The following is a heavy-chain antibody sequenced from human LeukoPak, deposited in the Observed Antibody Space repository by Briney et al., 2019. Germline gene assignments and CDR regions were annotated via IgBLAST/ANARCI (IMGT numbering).Heavy chain of an antibody. J-gene: IGHJ4*02. Sequence: GGSLRLSCAAAGFIFSNYYMHWVRQPPGKGLVWVSHISSDGSDINYADSVKGRFTISRDNAKNTLYLQMNSLRVEDTALYYCGRGKSPAAVDDWGRGTLVTVPS. D-gene: IGHD2-2*01. CDR1: GFIFSNYY. CDR3: GRGKSPAAVDD. CDR2: ISSDGSDI. V-gene: IGHV3-74*01.